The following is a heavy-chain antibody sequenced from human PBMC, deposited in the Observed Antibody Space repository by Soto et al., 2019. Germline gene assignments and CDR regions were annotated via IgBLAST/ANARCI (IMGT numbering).Heavy chain of an antibody. CDR1: GFTFSDYS. D-gene: IGHD2-8*01. J-gene: IGHJ3*02. CDR2: ITGSAGTT. V-gene: IGHV3-23*01. Sequence: EVKLLESGGGSVQPGGSLRLSCAASGFTFSDYSMTWVRQAPGKGLEWVAHITGSAGTTYYADSVKGRFTISRDTSRNTVYLQMNSLRAEDTALYYCAKCMQAYWNYDAHHIWGQGTMVTVSS. CDR3: AKCMQAYWNYDAHHI.